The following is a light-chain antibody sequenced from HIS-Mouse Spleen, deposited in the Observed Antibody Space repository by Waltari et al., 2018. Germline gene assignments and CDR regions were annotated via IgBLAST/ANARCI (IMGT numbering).Light chain of an antibody. CDR1: ELGDKY. Sequence: SYELTQPPSGSVSPGQTASITCSGDELGDKYDCWYQQKPGQPPVLVIYQDSKRPSGIPERFSGSNSGNTATLTISGTQAMDEADYYCQAWDSSYSVFGGGTKLTVL. CDR3: QAWDSSYSV. V-gene: IGLV3-1*01. J-gene: IGLJ2*01. CDR2: QDS.